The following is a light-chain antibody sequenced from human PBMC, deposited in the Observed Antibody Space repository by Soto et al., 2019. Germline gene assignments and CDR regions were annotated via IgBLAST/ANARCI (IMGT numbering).Light chain of an antibody. V-gene: IGKV2-28*01. J-gene: IGKJ4*01. CDR3: ARGLAVPFP. CDR1: RSILVSSGYNY. Sequence: EIVLTQSPLSLPVTPGEPASISCRSSRSILVSSGYNYLNWYPQKPGQSPQLLIYLGSSRASGVPDRFSGSGSGTDFTLTISRVEAGDLGCYFCARGLAVPFPLGGGTNVEI. CDR2: LGS.